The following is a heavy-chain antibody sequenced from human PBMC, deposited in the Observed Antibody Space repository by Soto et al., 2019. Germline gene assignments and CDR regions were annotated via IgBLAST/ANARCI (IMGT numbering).Heavy chain of an antibody. D-gene: IGHD6-13*01. V-gene: IGHV4-61*01. J-gene: IGHJ4*02. CDR3: ARINWYTSSWYYFDY. CDR2: IYSSGST. CDR1: GGSVSNVSYY. Sequence: SETLSLTCTVSGGSVSNVSYYWSWIRQPPGKGLEWIGYIYSSGSTNYNPSLKSRVTISVDTSKNQFSLKLSSVTAADTAVYYCARINWYTSSWYYFDYWGQGTLVTVSS.